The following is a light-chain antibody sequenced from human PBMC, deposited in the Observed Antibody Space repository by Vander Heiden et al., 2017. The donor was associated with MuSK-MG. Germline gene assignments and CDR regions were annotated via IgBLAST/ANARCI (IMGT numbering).Light chain of an antibody. J-gene: IGLJ2*01. Sequence: QSALTQPASVSGSPVQSITISCSGTSSDVGGYNYVSWYQQHPGKAPKLMIYDGSNRPSGVSNRFSGSKSGNTASLTISGLQAEDEADYYCSSYRSSSTPVVFGGGTKLTVL. CDR1: SSDVGGYNY. CDR3: SSYRSSSTPVV. V-gene: IGLV2-14*03. CDR2: DGS.